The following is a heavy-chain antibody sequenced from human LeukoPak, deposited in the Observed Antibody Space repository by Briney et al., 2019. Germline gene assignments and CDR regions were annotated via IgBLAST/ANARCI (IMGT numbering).Heavy chain of an antibody. D-gene: IGHD2-2*01. CDR1: GGTFSSYA. CDR3: AVRYCSSTSCYSNDAFDI. V-gene: IGHV1-69*06. CDR2: IIPIFGTA. Sequence: GASVKVSCKASGGTFSSYAISWVRQAPGQGLEWMGGIIPIFGTANYAQKFQGRVTITADKSTSTAYMELSSPRSEDTAVYYCAVRYCSSTSCYSNDAFDIWGQGTMVTVSS. J-gene: IGHJ3*02.